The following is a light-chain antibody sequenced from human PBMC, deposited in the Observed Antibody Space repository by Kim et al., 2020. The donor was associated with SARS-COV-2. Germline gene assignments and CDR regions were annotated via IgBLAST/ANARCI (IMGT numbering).Light chain of an antibody. CDR1: QSVSSSF. CDR3: QQYSSSPHT. J-gene: IGKJ2*01. V-gene: IGKV3-20*01. CDR2: GAS. Sequence: LAPGESAAISCRASQSVSSSFLAWYQQKPGQAPRLLIYGASSRATGIPDRFSGSGSGTDFTLTISRLEPEDFAVYYCQQYSSSPHTFGQGTKLEI.